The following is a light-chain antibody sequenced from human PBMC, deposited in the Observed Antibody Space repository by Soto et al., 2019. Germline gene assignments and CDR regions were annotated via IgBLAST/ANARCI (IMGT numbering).Light chain of an antibody. CDR1: QSISLW. CDR3: QHWT. Sequence: DIQMTQSPSTLSASVGDRITITCRASQSISLWLAWYQQKPGKVPKLLIYKASTSESGVPSRFSGSGSGTEFTLTISSLQPDDFATYYCQHWTFGQGTKVDIK. J-gene: IGKJ1*01. V-gene: IGKV1-5*03. CDR2: KAS.